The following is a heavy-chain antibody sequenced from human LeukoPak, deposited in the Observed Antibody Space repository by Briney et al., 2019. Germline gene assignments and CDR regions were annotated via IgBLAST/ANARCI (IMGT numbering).Heavy chain of an antibody. Sequence: SETLSLACAVSGYSISSGYYWGWIRQPPGKGLEWIGSIYHSGSTYYIPSLKSRVTISVDTSKKQFSLKLSSVTAADTAVYYCARLLGYCSSTSCLGRNWFDPWGQGTLVTVSS. D-gene: IGHD2-2*01. V-gene: IGHV4-38-2*01. CDR1: GYSISSGYY. CDR3: ARLLGYCSSTSCLGRNWFDP. J-gene: IGHJ5*02. CDR2: IYHSGST.